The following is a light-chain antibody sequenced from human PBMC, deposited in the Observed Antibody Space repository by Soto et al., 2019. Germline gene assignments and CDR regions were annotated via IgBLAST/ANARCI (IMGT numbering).Light chain of an antibody. Sequence: DLQITPSPSTLSGSVGDRGTITCPASQGTSTYLAWYQQKPGKAPKLLIYAASTLQSGVPSRFSGSGSGPEFTLTISSLQPEDFATYYCQQLNSYPRWTFGQGTKVDIK. CDR2: AAS. V-gene: IGKV1-9*01. CDR3: QQLNSYPRWT. J-gene: IGKJ1*01. CDR1: QGTSTY.